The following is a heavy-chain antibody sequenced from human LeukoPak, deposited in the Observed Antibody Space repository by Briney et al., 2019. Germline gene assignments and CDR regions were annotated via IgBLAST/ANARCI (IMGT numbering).Heavy chain of an antibody. J-gene: IGHJ4*02. D-gene: IGHD2-21*01. CDR2: IISSGIST. V-gene: IGHV3-23*01. Sequence: GGPLRLSCAASGFTFSSSAMSWVRQAPGKGLELVSVIISSGISTNYAASVKGRFTISRDNSKNTLYLQLNSLRVEDTAVYYCVKDAGECGLQNFESWGQGTLVTVSS. CDR3: VKDAGECGLQNFES. CDR1: GFTFSSSA.